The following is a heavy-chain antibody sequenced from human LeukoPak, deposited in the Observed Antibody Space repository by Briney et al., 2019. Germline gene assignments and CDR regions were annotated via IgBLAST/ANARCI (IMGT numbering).Heavy chain of an antibody. CDR2: IYHSGST. D-gene: IGHD3-22*01. J-gene: IGHJ4*02. V-gene: IGHV4-34*01. CDR1: GGSFSGYY. Sequence: KPSETLSLTCAVYGGSFSGYYWSWIRQPPGKGLEWIGYIYHSGSTYYNPSLKSRVTISVDRSKNQFSLKLSSVTAADTAVYYCARVVDDSSGYYSDGIIDYWGQGTLVTVSS. CDR3: ARVVDDSSGYYSDGIIDY.